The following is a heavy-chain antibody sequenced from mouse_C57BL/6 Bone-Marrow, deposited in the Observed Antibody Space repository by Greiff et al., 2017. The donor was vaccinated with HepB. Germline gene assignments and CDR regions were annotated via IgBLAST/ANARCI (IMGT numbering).Heavy chain of an antibody. J-gene: IGHJ4*01. Sequence: EVQLQQSGPELVKPGASVKISCKASGYTFTDYYMNWVKQSHGKSLEWIGDINPNNGGTSYNQKFKGKATLTVDKSSSTAYMELRSLTSEDSAVYYCARPRYYGRSYPLYAMDDWGQGTSVTVSS. CDR2: INPNNGGT. CDR1: GYTFTDYY. V-gene: IGHV1-26*01. D-gene: IGHD1-1*01. CDR3: ARPRYYGRSYPLYAMDD.